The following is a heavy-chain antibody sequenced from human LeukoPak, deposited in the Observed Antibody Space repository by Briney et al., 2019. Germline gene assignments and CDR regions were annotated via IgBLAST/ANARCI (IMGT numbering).Heavy chain of an antibody. Sequence: PGGSLRLSCAASGFTFSNYWMHWVRQAPGKGLEWVANIKQDGSEKYYVDSVKGRFTISRDNAKNSLYLQMNSLRAEDTAVYYCARAMDVWGQGTMVTVSS. J-gene: IGHJ6*02. CDR1: GFTFSNYW. CDR2: IKQDGSEK. V-gene: IGHV3-7*01. CDR3: ARAMDV.